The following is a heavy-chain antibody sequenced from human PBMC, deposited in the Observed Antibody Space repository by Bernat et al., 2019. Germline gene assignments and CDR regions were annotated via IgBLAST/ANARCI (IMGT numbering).Heavy chain of an antibody. V-gene: IGHV3-48*01. CDR1: GFTFSNYS. Sequence: EVQLVESGGGLVQPGGSLRLSCAASGFTFSNYSMNWVRQAPGKGLEWVSYISSSSSTIYYADSVKGRFTISRDNAKNSLYLQMNSLRAEDTAVYYCARVGMTTVTIIDYWGQGTLVTVSS. CDR3: ARVGMTTVTIIDY. CDR2: ISSSSSTI. D-gene: IGHD4-17*01. J-gene: IGHJ4*02.